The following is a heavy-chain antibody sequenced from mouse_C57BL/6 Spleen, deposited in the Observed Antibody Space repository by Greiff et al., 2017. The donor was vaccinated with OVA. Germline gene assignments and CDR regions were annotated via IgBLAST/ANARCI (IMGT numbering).Heavy chain of an antibody. Sequence: QVQLQQSGAELVKPGASVKLSCKASGYTFTSYWMHWVKQRPGQGLEWIGMIHPNSGSTNYNEKFKSKATLTVDKSSSTAYMQLSSLTSEDSAVYYCARWAAQANAMDYWGQGTSVTVSS. CDR2: IHPNSGST. J-gene: IGHJ4*01. V-gene: IGHV1-64*01. CDR1: GYTFTSYW. D-gene: IGHD3-2*02. CDR3: ARWAAQANAMDY.